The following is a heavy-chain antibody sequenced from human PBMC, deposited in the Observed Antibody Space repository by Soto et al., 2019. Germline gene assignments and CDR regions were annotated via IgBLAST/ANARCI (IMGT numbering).Heavy chain of an antibody. CDR2: ISSSGDTT. V-gene: IGHV3-23*01. Sequence: VGSLRLSCAASGFTFSNFAMTWVRQAPGKGLEWVSSISSSGDTTFHADSVRGRFTISRDNSNSALYMQMNSLRAEDTAVYYCAKGAGATYYFYAVDVWAQGTTVTVSS. J-gene: IGHJ6*02. CDR1: GFTFSNFA. CDR3: AKGAGATYYFYAVDV.